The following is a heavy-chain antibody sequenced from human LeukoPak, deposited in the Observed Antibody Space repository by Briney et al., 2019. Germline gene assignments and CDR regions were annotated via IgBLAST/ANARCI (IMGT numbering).Heavy chain of an antibody. Sequence: GGSLRLSCAASGFTFSSYAMHWVRQAPGKGLEWVAVISYDGSNKYYADSVKGRFTISRDNSKNTLYLQMNSLRVEDTAVYYCARTSEAWFDPWGQGTLVTVSS. J-gene: IGHJ5*02. CDR1: GFTFSSYA. CDR2: ISYDGSNK. CDR3: ARTSEAWFDP. V-gene: IGHV3-30*14.